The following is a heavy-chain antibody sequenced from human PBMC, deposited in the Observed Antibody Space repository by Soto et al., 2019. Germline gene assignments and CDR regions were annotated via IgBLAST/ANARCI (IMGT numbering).Heavy chain of an antibody. CDR3: ARGVPGYYAVDV. CDR2: LNSGATTA. V-gene: IGHV3-74*01. CDR1: GLTFSTYW. Sequence: EVQLVESGGGLVQPGGSLRLSCTASGLTFSTYWMHWFRQAPGKGLAWISRLNSGATTANYADSVRGRCTISRDNAKNTVYLQLNSLRDEDTAVYYCARGVPGYYAVDVWGQGTTVTVSS. J-gene: IGHJ6*02.